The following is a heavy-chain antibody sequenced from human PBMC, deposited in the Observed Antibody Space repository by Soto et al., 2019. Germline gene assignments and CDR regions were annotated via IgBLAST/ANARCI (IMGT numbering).Heavy chain of an antibody. Sequence: QITLKESGPTLVKPTQTLTLTCTFSGFSLSSPAVGVNWIRQPPGKALEWLALIYWDDDKQYSPSLRSRLNITKETSKNQVVLTMTNMDPVDTATYYCAHGSGWLSDYWGQGTLGTVSS. D-gene: IGHD6-19*01. J-gene: IGHJ4*02. V-gene: IGHV2-5*02. CDR3: AHGSGWLSDY. CDR2: IYWDDDK. CDR1: GFSLSSPAVG.